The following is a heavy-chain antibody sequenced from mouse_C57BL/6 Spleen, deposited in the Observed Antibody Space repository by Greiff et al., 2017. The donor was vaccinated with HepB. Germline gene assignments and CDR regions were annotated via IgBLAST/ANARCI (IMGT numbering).Heavy chain of an antibody. V-gene: IGHV3-6*01. CDR1: GYSITSGYY. CDR3: ARANDGYSL. CDR2: ISYDGSN. J-gene: IGHJ2*01. Sequence: VQLQQSGPGLVKPSQSLSLTCSVTGYSITSGYYWNWIRQFPGNKLEWMGYISYDGSNNYNPSLKNRISITRDTSKNQFFLKLNSVTTEDTATYYCARANDGYSLWGQGTTLTVSS. D-gene: IGHD2-3*01.